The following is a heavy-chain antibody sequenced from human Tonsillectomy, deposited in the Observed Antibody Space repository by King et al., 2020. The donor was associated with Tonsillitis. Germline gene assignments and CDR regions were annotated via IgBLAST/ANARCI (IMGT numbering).Heavy chain of an antibody. J-gene: IGHJ3*02. CDR2: VYPGDSDT. Sequence: QLVQSGAEVKKPGESLKISCKGSGYSFTCYWIGWVRQMPGKGLEWMGIVYPGDSDTRYSPSFQGQVTISAERSISTAYLQWSSLKASDTAMYYCATAFYGSGTYDAFDIWGQGTMVTVSS. V-gene: IGHV5-51*01. CDR3: ATAFYGSGTYDAFDI. CDR1: GYSFTCYW. D-gene: IGHD3-10*01.